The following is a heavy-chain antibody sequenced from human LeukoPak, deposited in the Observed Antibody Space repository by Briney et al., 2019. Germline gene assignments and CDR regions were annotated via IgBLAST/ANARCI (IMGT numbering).Heavy chain of an antibody. CDR3: ARGLLPTVTTSAGFDP. CDR2: IIPIFGTA. D-gene: IGHD4-17*01. J-gene: IGHJ5*02. CDR1: GGTFSSYA. V-gene: IGHV1-69*13. Sequence: VASVKVSCKASGGTFSSYAISWVRQAPGQGLEWMGGIIPIFGTANYAQKFQGRVTITADESTSTAYMELSSLRSEDTAVYYCARGLLPTVTTSAGFDPWGQGTLVIVSS.